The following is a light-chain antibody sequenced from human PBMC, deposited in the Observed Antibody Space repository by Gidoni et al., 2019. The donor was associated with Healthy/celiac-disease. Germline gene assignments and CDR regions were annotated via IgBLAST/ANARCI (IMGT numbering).Light chain of an antibody. J-gene: IGKJ2*01. Sequence: DLHMTPSPSSLSASVGDRVTITCRASKGIRNDLGWYQQKPGKAPKRLIYAASSLQSGVPSRFSGRGSGTEFTLTISSLQAEDLATYYGLQHNSYPMYTFGQGTKLEIK. CDR2: AAS. CDR1: KGIRND. V-gene: IGKV1-17*01. CDR3: LQHNSYPMYT.